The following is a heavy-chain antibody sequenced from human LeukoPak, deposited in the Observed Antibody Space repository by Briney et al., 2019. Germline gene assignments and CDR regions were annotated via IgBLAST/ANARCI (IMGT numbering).Heavy chain of an antibody. CDR3: ARVGSLGYDFWSGYQHFDY. D-gene: IGHD3-3*01. J-gene: IGHJ4*02. Sequence: ASVKVSCKVSGYTLTELSMHWVRQAPGKGLEWMGGFDPEDGETIYAQKFQGRVTMTEDTSTDTAYMELRSLRSDDTAVYYCARVGSLGYDFWSGYQHFDYWGQGTLVTVSS. V-gene: IGHV1-24*01. CDR2: FDPEDGET. CDR1: GYTLTELS.